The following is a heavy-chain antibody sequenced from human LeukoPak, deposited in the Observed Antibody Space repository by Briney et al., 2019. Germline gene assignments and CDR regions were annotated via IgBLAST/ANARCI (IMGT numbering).Heavy chain of an antibody. Sequence: SGGSLRLSCAASGFTFSSYAMSWVRQAPGKGLEWVSAISGSGGSTYYADSVKGRFTISRDNSKNTLYLQMNSLRAEDTAVYYCAKEVVRVYYGSESYIDYWGQGTLVTVSS. CDR3: AKEVVRVYYGSESYIDY. V-gene: IGHV3-23*01. CDR2: ISGSGGST. D-gene: IGHD3-10*01. J-gene: IGHJ4*02. CDR1: GFTFSSYA.